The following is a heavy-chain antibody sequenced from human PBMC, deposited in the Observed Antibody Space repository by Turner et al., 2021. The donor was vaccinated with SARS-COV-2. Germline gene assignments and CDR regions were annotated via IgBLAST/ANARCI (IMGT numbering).Heavy chain of an antibody. J-gene: IGHJ4*02. CDR1: GFTVSSNY. CDR3: ARGSHDVWSGYYPTYFDY. Sequence: EVQLVETGGGLMQPGGSLRLSCAASGFTVSSNYMSWVRQAPGKGLEWVSVIYSGGSTYYADSVKGRFTISRDNSKNTLYLQMNSLRAEDTAVYYCARGSHDVWSGYYPTYFDYWGQGTLVTVSS. CDR2: IYSGGST. V-gene: IGHV3-53*02. D-gene: IGHD3-3*01.